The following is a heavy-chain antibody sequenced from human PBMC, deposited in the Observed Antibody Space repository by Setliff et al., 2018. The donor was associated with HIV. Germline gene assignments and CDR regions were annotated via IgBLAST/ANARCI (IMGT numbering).Heavy chain of an antibody. V-gene: IGHV3-21*01. Sequence: GSLRLSCAASGFTFKNAWMNWVRQAPGKGLEWVSSISSSSSYIYYADSVKGRFTISRDNAKNSLYLQMNSLRAEDTAVYYCARDTAELLGLYYYYGMDVWGQGTTVTVSS. CDR2: ISSSSSYI. J-gene: IGHJ6*02. D-gene: IGHD1-26*01. CDR3: ARDTAELLGLYYYYGMDV. CDR1: GFTFKNAW.